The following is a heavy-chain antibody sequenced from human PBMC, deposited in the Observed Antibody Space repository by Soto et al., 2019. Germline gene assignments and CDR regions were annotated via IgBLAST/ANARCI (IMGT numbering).Heavy chain of an antibody. CDR3: AKDLGSGSYLFDAFDI. Sequence: QGQLVESGGGVVQPGRSLRLSCAASGFTFSNYGMHWVRQAPGKGLEWVAVISYDGSNKYYADSVKDRFTISRDNFKNTLYLQMNSLRAEDTAVYYCAKDLGSGSYLFDAFDILGQGTIVTVSS. CDR2: ISYDGSNK. V-gene: IGHV3-30*18. CDR1: GFTFSNYG. J-gene: IGHJ3*02. D-gene: IGHD1-26*01.